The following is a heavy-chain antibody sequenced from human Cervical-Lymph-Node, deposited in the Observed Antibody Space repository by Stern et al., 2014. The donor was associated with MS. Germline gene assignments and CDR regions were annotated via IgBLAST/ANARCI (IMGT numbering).Heavy chain of an antibody. V-gene: IGHV5-51*01. Sequence: EVQLEESGAEVKKPGDSLKISCKASRDSFTHYWIGWVRQMPGKGLEWMGISFPVAFITKYSPSSEAQASSSVNRSPPPAYLHWSSLKASDTAIYYCARHHGHSPTPFDSWGQGTRVTVSS. CDR1: RDSFTHYW. D-gene: IGHD5-24*01. CDR3: ARHHGHSPTPFDS. J-gene: IGHJ4*02. CDR2: SFPVAFIT.